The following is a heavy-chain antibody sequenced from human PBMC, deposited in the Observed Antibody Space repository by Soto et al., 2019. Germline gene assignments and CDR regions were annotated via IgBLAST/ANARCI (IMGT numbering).Heavy chain of an antibody. CDR3: AGSPAINDFWSGYQKRGYYYYMDV. V-gene: IGHV4-59*08. CDR1: GGSISSYY. CDR2: IYYSGST. J-gene: IGHJ6*03. Sequence: SETLSLTCTVSGGSISSYYWSWIRQPPGKGLEWIGYIYYSGSTNYNPSLKSRVTISVDTSKNQFSLKLSSVTAADTAVYYCAGSPAINDFWSGYQKRGYYYYMDVWGKGTTVTVSS. D-gene: IGHD3-3*01.